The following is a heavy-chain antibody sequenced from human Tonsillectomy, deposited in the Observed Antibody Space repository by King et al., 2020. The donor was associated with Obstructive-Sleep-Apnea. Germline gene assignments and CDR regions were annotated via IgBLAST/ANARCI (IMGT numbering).Heavy chain of an antibody. CDR3: TTESPQYYDILTGFGMDV. V-gene: IGHV3-15*01. J-gene: IGHJ6*02. CDR2: IKSKTDGGTT. D-gene: IGHD3-9*01. CDR1: GITFTHAW. Sequence: EVQLVESGGGLVEPGGSLRVSCAASGITFTHAWMTWVRQAAGRGLEWVGRIKSKTDGGTTDFAAPGKGRFTISRDDLRNTVYLQMERLKTEDTAVYYCTTESPQYYDILTGFGMDVWGQGTTVIVSS.